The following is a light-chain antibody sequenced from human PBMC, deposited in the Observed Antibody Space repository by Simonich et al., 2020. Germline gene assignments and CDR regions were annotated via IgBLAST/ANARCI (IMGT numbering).Light chain of an antibody. V-gene: IGKV4-1*01. Sequence: DIVMTQSPDSLAVSLGERATINCNSSQSVLYSSNNKNYLAWYQQKPGQPPRLLIYLAATRESGVPDRFSGSGSWTDFTLTISSLQAEDVAVYYCQQYYSTPYTFGQGTKLEIK. CDR3: QQYYSTPYT. CDR2: LAA. J-gene: IGKJ2*01. CDR1: QSVLYSSNNKNY.